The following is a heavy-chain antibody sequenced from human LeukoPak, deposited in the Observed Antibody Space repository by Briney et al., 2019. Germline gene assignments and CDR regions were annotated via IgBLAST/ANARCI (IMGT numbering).Heavy chain of an antibody. Sequence: SETLSLTCTVSGGSISSSSYYWGWIRQPPGKGLEWIGSIYYSGRTYYNPSLKSRVTISVDTSKNQFSLKLSSVTAADTAVYYCARAWILTGYRNDAFDIWGQGTMVTVPS. V-gene: IGHV4-39*07. CDR3: ARAWILTGYRNDAFDI. CDR1: GGSISSSSYY. CDR2: IYYSGRT. J-gene: IGHJ3*02. D-gene: IGHD3-9*01.